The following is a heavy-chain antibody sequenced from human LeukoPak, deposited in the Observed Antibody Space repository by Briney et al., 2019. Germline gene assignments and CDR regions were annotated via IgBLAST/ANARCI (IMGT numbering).Heavy chain of an antibody. V-gene: IGHV3-23*01. Sequence: GGSLRLSCAASGFTYSSYAMSWVRQAPGKGLEGVSAITDSGGSTLYADSVKGRFTISRDNSKNTLYLQMNSLRAEDTAVYFCAKTHLRIGGYFDYWGQGTLVTVSS. D-gene: IGHD3-10*01. J-gene: IGHJ4*02. CDR2: ITDSGGST. CDR1: GFTYSSYA. CDR3: AKTHLRIGGYFDY.